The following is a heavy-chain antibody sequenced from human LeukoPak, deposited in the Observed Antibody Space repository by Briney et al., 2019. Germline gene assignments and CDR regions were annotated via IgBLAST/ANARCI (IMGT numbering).Heavy chain of an antibody. V-gene: IGHV4-38-2*02. CDR3: ARDIDPLVRGVIRPGYFQH. Sequence: SETLSLTCTVSGYSISSGYYWGWIRQPPGKGLEWIGSIYHSGSTYYNPSLKSRVTISVDTSKNQFSLKLSSVTAADTAVYYCARDIDPLVRGVIRPGYFQHWGQGTLVTVSS. CDR1: GYSISSGYY. D-gene: IGHD3-10*01. J-gene: IGHJ1*01. CDR2: IYHSGST.